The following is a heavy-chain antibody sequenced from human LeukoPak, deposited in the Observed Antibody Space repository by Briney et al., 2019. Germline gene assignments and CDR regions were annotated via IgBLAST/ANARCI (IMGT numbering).Heavy chain of an antibody. J-gene: IGHJ4*02. CDR3: AKAEGNWNVLHFDY. V-gene: IGHV1-24*01. D-gene: IGHD1-1*01. CDR1: GYTLTELS. Sequence: ASVKVSCKVSGYTLTELSMHWVRQAPGKGLEWVGGFDPEDGETIYAQKFQGRVTMTEDTSTDTAYMELSSLRSEDTAVYYCAKAEGNWNVLHFDYWGQGTLVTVSS. CDR2: FDPEDGET.